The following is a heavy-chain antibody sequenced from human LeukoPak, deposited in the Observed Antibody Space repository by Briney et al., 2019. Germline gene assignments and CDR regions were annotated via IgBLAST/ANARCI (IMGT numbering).Heavy chain of an antibody. CDR3: ARDQTGDYYDSSGYYSWFHP. CDR1: RGFIICGDYY. J-gene: IGHJ5*02. V-gene: IGHV4-30-4*01. Sequence: SQTLSLTFTFSRGFIICGDYYWSWIREPPGKGLEGIGYIYYSGSTYYNPSLKSRVTISVGTSKKHFSLAMSSVTAAVTTVYYCARDQTGDYYDSSGYYSWFHPWGQGTLVTVSS. D-gene: IGHD3-22*01. CDR2: IYYSGST.